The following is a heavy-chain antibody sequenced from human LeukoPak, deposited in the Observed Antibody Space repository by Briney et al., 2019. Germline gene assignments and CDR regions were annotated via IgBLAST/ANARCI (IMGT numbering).Heavy chain of an antibody. CDR3: ARGNGSVGCAFDI. Sequence: KSGGSLRLSCAASGFTVSGNYMSWVRQAPGKGLDWVSVIFSGGATYYADSVKGRFTISRDSSKNTLYLQMNSLRADDTAVYYCARGNGSVGCAFDIWGQGTMVTVSS. V-gene: IGHV3-53*01. CDR1: GFTVSGNY. D-gene: IGHD6-19*01. J-gene: IGHJ3*02. CDR2: IFSGGAT.